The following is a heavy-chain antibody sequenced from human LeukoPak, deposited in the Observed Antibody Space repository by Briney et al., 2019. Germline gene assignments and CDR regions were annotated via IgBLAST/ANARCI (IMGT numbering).Heavy chain of an antibody. J-gene: IGHJ4*02. V-gene: IGHV3-30*04. Sequence: GGSLRLSCAASGFTFSNYVIHWVRQAPGKGLEWVAVISYDGSNKYYADSVKGRFTISRDNSKNTLYLQMNSLRAEDTAVYYCANLLRWEPYWGQGTLVTVSS. CDR1: GFTFSNYV. D-gene: IGHD4-23*01. CDR2: ISYDGSNK. CDR3: ANLLRWEPY.